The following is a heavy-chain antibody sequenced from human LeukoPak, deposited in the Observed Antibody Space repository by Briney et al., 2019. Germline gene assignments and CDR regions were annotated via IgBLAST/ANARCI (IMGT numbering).Heavy chain of an antibody. V-gene: IGHV4-34*01. D-gene: IGHD6-19*01. CDR2: IDHSGST. CDR3: ARPRDVAVAGNFDY. J-gene: IGHJ4*02. Sequence: SETLSLTCAVYGGSFSGYYWSWIRQPPGKGLEWIGEIDHSGSTNYNPSLKSRVTISVDTFKNQFSLKLSSVTAADTAVYYCARPRDVAVAGNFDYWGQGTLVTVSS. CDR1: GGSFSGYY.